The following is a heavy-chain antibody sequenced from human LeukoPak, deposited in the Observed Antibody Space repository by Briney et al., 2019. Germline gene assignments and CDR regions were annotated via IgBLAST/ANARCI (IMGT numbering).Heavy chain of an antibody. Sequence: ASVKVSCKASGYAFTSYGISWVRQAPGRGLEWMGWISGYNGKTYYARQLQARVTMTTDTSTTTAYMELRSLRSDDTAVYYCARSGRGFDYWGQGTLVTVSS. CDR2: ISGYNGKT. V-gene: IGHV1-18*01. CDR1: GYAFTSYG. J-gene: IGHJ4*02. CDR3: ARSGRGFDY. D-gene: IGHD2-15*01.